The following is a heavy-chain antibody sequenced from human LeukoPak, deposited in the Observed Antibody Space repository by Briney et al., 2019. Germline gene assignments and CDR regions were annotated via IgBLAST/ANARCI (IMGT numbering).Heavy chain of an antibody. J-gene: IGHJ4*02. D-gene: IGHD6-19*01. CDR2: ISGSSSYI. CDR3: ARAPTFSGWFDY. V-gene: IGHV3-21*01. CDR1: GFTFSTYS. Sequence: GGSLRLSCAASGFTFSTYSMNWVRQAPGEGLEWVSSISGSSSYIYYADSVKGRFTISRDNAKNSLYLQMNSLRVEDTAVYYCARAPTFSGWFDYWGQGTLVTVSS.